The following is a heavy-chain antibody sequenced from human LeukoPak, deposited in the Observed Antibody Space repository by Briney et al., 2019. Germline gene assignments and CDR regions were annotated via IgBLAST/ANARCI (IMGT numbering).Heavy chain of an antibody. J-gene: IGHJ6*03. CDR1: GYTFSSYS. Sequence: GGSLRLSCAASGYTFSSYSMTWVRQAPGEGLEWVSYISSDSYIIYYADSVKGRFTISRDNAENSLYLQMNSLGAEDTAAYFCARVPNTYYYYMDVWGKGTTVTVSS. CDR2: ISSDSYII. V-gene: IGHV3-48*01. CDR3: ARVPNTYYYYMDV.